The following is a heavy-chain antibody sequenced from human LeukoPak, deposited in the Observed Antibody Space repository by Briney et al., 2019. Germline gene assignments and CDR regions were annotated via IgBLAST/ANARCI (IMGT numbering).Heavy chain of an antibody. Sequence: PETLSLTCAVYVGSFSGYYWSWIRQPPGKGLEWIGEINHSGSTNYNPSLKSRVTISVDTSKNQFSLELSSVTAADTAVYYCARGHVWFGELEDYWGQGTLVTVSS. CDR3: ARGHVWFGELEDY. CDR2: INHSGST. J-gene: IGHJ4*02. D-gene: IGHD3-10*01. V-gene: IGHV4-34*01. CDR1: VGSFSGYY.